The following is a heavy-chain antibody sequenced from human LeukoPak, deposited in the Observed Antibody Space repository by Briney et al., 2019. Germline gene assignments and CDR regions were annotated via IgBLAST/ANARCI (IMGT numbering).Heavy chain of an antibody. CDR2: MNPYSANT. J-gene: IGHJ5*02. Sequence: ASVKVSCKASGYTFTNYDIHWVRQATGQGLEWMGWMNPYSANTGYAQSFQGRITITRNTSISTAYMELSSLRSEDTAVYYCARTQQLVLRSPLDPWGQGTLVTVSS. V-gene: IGHV1-8*03. CDR1: GYTFTNYD. CDR3: ARTQQLVLRSPLDP. D-gene: IGHD6-13*01.